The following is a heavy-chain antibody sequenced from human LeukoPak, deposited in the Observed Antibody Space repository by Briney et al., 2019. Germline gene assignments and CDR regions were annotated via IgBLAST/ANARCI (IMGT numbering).Heavy chain of an antibody. V-gene: IGHV4-28*06. CDR2: IYYSGST. CDR3: ARKPPQSGSAGDWFDP. J-gene: IGHJ5*02. CDR1: GYSISSSNW. Sequence: SDTLSLTCAVSGYSISSSNWWGWIRQPPGKRLEWIGYIYYSGSTNYNPSLKSRVTMSVDTSKNQFSLKLSSVTALDTAVYYCARKPPQSGSAGDWFDPWGQGTLVTVSS. D-gene: IGHD1-26*01.